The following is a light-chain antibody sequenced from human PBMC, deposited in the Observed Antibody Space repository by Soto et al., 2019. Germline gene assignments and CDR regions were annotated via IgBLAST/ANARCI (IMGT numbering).Light chain of an antibody. V-gene: IGKV1-5*03. CDR2: KTF. J-gene: IGKJ2*01. Sequence: DIQMTQSPSTLSASVGDTVTITCRASQSISNWLAWYQQKPGKAPKLLIYKTFTLESGVPSRFSGSGSGTEFTLIISSLQPEDFATYYCQHYHSFLMYTFGQGTKLEIK. CDR1: QSISNW. CDR3: QHYHSFLMYT.